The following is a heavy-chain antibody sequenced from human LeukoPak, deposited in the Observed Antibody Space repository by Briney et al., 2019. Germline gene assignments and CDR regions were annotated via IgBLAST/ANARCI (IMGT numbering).Heavy chain of an antibody. V-gene: IGHV4-59*01. J-gene: IGHJ5*02. Sequence: SETLSLTCTVSGGSISSYYWSWIRQPPGKGLEWIGYIYYSGSTNYNPSLKSRVTISVDTSKNQFSLKLSSVTAADTAVYYCARVPYYYGSGSYLPLGWFDPWGQGTLVTVSS. CDR2: IYYSGST. CDR1: GGSISSYY. CDR3: ARVPYYYGSGSYLPLGWFDP. D-gene: IGHD3-10*01.